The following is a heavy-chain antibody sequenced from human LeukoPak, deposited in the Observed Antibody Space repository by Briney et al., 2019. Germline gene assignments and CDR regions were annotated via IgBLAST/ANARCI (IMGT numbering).Heavy chain of an antibody. CDR2: ISGSGGST. V-gene: IGHV3-23*01. D-gene: IGHD4-11*01. CDR3: AKDWRYDYSNYGGDY. Sequence: GGSLRLSXAASGFTFSSYAMSWVRQAPGKGLEWVSAISGSGGSTYYADSVEGRFTISRDNSKNTLYLQMNSLRAEDTAVYYCAKDWRYDYSNYGGDYWGQGTLVTVSS. J-gene: IGHJ4*02. CDR1: GFTFSSYA.